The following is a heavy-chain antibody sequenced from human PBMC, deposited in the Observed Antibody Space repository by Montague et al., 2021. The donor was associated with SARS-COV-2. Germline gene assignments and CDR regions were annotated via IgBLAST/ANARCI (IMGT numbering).Heavy chain of an antibody. V-gene: IGHV4-4*07. CDR1: NGSISSYY. CDR3: AREGLYNWFDP. Sequence: SETLSLTCTVSNGSISSYYWSWVRQPPGKRLEWIGYNPSLESRVTMSVDTAKNQFSLKLRSVTAADTAVYFCAREGLYNWFDPWGQGTLVIVSS. J-gene: IGHJ5*02.